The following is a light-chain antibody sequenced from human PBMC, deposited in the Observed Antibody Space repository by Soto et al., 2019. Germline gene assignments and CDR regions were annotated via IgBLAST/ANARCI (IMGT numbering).Light chain of an antibody. CDR3: QQYGSSPQRT. CDR1: QSVSSSY. J-gene: IGKJ1*01. V-gene: IGKV3-20*01. CDR2: GAS. Sequence: EIVLTQSPGTLSLSPGERATLSCRASQSVSSSYLAWYQQKPGQAPRLLIYGASSRATGIPDRFGGSGSGTDFTLTISRLEPEDFAVYYCQQYGSSPQRTFGQGTKVDIK.